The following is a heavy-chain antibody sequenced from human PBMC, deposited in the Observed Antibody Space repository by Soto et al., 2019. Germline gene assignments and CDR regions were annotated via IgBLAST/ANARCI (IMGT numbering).Heavy chain of an antibody. V-gene: IGHV2-5*02. J-gene: IGHJ1*01. CDR3: ALTLTYYYDSSGYPGAEYFQH. D-gene: IGHD3-22*01. CDR1: GFSLSTSGVG. CDR2: IYWDDDK. Sequence: SGPTLVKPAQTLTLTCTFSGFSLSTSGVGVGWIRQPPGKALEWLALIYWDDDKRYSPSLKSRLTITKDTSKNQVVLTMTNMDPVDTATYYCALTLTYYYDSSGYPGAEYFQHWGQGTLVTVSS.